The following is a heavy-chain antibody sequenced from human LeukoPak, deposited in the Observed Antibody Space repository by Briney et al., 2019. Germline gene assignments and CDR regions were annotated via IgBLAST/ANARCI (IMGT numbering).Heavy chain of an antibody. D-gene: IGHD2-2*02. Sequence: SETLSLTCAVYGGSFSGYYWSWIRQPPGKGLEWIGEINHSGSTNYNPSPKSRVTISVDTSKNQFSLKLSSVTAADTAVYYCARGDGYCSSTSCYKGAQFDYWGQGTLVTVSS. CDR2: INHSGST. J-gene: IGHJ4*02. CDR1: GGSFSGYY. V-gene: IGHV4-34*01. CDR3: ARGDGYCSSTSCYKGAQFDY.